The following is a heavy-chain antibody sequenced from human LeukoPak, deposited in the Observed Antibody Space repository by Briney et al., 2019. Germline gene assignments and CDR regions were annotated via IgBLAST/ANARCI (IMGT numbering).Heavy chain of an antibody. V-gene: IGHV3-33*01. CDR1: GFTFSDYG. CDR2: VWYHGSNS. Sequence: GGSLRLSCEAHGFTFSDYGMHWVRQAPGKGLEWVAVVWYHGSNSYYGESVGGRFTISRDNSANRLHLQMSSLGPADTALYYCVRDIRAGYTGDRHDVVGFSGQGTWVTVSS. D-gene: IGHD5-12*01. J-gene: IGHJ3*01. CDR3: VRDIRAGYTGDRHDVVGF.